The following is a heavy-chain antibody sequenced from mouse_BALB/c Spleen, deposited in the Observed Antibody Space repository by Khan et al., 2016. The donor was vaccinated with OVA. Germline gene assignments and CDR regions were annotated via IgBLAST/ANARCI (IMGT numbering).Heavy chain of an antibody. J-gene: IGHJ2*01. V-gene: IGHV1S132*01. D-gene: IGHD3-2*02. Sequence: VQLQQSGAELVRPGASVKLSCKTSGYIFTSYWIHWVKQRSGQGLEWIARIYPGTDNTYYNEKFKDKATLTADTSSSTAYIQLSSLESEDSAVYCCAREEALYYFDYWGQGTTLTGPS. CDR3: AREEALYYFDY. CDR2: IYPGTDNT. CDR1: GYIFTSYW.